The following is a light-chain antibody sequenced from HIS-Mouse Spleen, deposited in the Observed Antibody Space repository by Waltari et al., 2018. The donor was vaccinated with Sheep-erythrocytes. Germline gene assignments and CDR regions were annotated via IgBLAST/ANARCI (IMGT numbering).Light chain of an antibody. J-gene: IGKJ2*02. Sequence: DLVMTQSPLSLPVTPGEPASISCRSSQSLLHSNGYNYLDWYLQKPGPCPQLLIYLGSDRAFEVRVRLSGSGSGTDFKLKISRVEAEDVGVYYCMRALQTRVGCTFGQGTKLEIK. CDR1: QSLLHSNGYNY. CDR3: MRALQTRVGCT. V-gene: IGKV2-28*01. CDR2: LGS.